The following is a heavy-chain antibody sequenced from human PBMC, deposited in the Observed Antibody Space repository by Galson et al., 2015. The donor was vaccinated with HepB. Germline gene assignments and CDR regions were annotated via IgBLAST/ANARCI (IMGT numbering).Heavy chain of an antibody. D-gene: IGHD2-2*01. V-gene: IGHV3-48*02. Sequence: SLRLSCAASGFTFSSYSMNWVRQAPGKGLEWVSYISSSSSTIYYADSVKGRFTISRDNAKNSLYLQMNSLRDEDTAVYYCARVTEDIVVVPAAANYYYYGMDVWGQGTTVTVSS. CDR2: ISSSSSTI. CDR1: GFTFSSYS. CDR3: ARVTEDIVVVPAAANYYYYGMDV. J-gene: IGHJ6*02.